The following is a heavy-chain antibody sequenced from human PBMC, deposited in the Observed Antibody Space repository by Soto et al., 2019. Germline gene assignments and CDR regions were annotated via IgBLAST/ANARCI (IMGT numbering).Heavy chain of an antibody. CDR3: AGPGYSSQDY. D-gene: IGHD5-18*01. Sequence: EVQLLESGGGLVQPGGSLRLSCAVSGFTFSTFALSWVRQAPGKGLQWVSAISGSGGDTDYADSVRGRFTISRDNSKNTLFLQMNSLRAEDTAIYYCAGPGYSSQDYWGQGTLVTVSS. CDR1: GFTFSTFA. CDR2: ISGSGGDT. V-gene: IGHV3-23*01. J-gene: IGHJ4*02.